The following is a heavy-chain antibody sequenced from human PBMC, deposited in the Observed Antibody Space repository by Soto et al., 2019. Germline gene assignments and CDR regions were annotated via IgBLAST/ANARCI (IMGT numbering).Heavy chain of an antibody. CDR1: GGSIDDHG. CDR2: IYYTGST. V-gene: IGHV4-59*11. CDR3: ARANWYSEY. D-gene: IGHD7-27*01. Sequence: SETQSLSWRVSGGSIDDHGVRWIRPPPGKGLEWIGYIYYTGSTNYNPSLESRVTMSVDTSKNRVSLNLTSLTAADTAIYYCARANWYSEYWGQGTLVTVSS. J-gene: IGHJ4*02.